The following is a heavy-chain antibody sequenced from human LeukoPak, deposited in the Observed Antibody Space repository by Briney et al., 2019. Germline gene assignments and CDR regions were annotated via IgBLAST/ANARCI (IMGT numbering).Heavy chain of an antibody. D-gene: IGHD3-10*01. V-gene: IGHV1-2*06. CDR1: GYTFTAYY. CDR2: VYPNGGGT. CDR3: ARVEGSAATASD. J-gene: IGHJ4*02. Sequence: RASVTVSCKASGYTFTAYYVHWVRQAPGHGLAWLGRVYPNGGGTNYPQKFQGRVTLTRDTSITTAYMELGRLTSDDTAVYYCARVEGSAATASDWGQGTLVTVSS.